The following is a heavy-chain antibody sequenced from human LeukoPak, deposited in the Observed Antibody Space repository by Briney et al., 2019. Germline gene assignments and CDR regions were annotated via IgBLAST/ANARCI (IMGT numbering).Heavy chain of an antibody. CDR1: GSTFTGYY. V-gene: IGHV1-2*02. CDR3: ARGRRDFIPMLGHYGSQSTDRGTPDY. J-gene: IGHJ4*02. D-gene: IGHD3-10*01. CDR2: INPNSGGT. Sequence: ASVTVSCKASGSTFTGYYMHWVRQAPGQGLEWMGWINPNSGGTNYAKKFQGRVTMTRDTSISTAYMELSRLRSDDTAVYYCARGRRDFIPMLGHYGSQSTDRGTPDYWGQGTLVTVSS.